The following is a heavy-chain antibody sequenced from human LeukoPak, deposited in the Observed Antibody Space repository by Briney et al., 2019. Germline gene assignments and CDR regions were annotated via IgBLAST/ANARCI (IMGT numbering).Heavy chain of an antibody. J-gene: IGHJ4*02. CDR3: ARISQWLAYTYYFDY. Sequence: PSETLSLTCTVSGGSISSYYWSWIRQPAGKGLEWIGRIYTSGSTNYNPSLKSRVTISVDTSKNQFSLKLSSVTAADTAVYYCARISQWLAYTYYFDYWGQGTLVTVSS. D-gene: IGHD6-19*01. V-gene: IGHV4-4*07. CDR2: IYTSGST. CDR1: GGSISSYY.